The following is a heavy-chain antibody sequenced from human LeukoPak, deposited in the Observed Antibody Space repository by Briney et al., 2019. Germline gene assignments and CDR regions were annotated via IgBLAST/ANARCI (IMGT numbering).Heavy chain of an antibody. CDR1: GGSISSYY. D-gene: IGHD1-26*01. J-gene: IGHJ3*02. Sequence: PSETLSLTCTVSGGSISSYYWSWIRQPAGKGLEWIGRIYTSGSTNYNPSLKSRVTISVDTSKNQFSLKLSSVTAADTAVYYCAREGGSYGGDAFDIWGQGTMVTVSS. CDR2: IYTSGST. V-gene: IGHV4-4*07. CDR3: AREGGSYGGDAFDI.